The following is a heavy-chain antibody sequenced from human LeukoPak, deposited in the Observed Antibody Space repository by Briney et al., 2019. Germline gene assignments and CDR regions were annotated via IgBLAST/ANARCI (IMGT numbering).Heavy chain of an antibody. D-gene: IGHD3-22*01. CDR2: IYYSGST. V-gene: IGHV4-59*01. CDR3: ASTYDSSEGWSDP. Sequence: SETLSLTCTVSGGSISSYYWSWIRQPPGKGLEWIGYIYYSGSTNYNPSLKSRVTISVDTSKNQFSLKLSSVTAADTAVYYCASTYDSSEGWSDPWGQGTLVTVSS. CDR1: GGSISSYY. J-gene: IGHJ5*02.